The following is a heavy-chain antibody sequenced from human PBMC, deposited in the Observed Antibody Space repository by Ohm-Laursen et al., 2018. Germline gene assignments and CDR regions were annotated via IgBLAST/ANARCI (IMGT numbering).Heavy chain of an antibody. CDR3: ARVGPVTAMDYYYGMDV. D-gene: IGHD5-18*01. J-gene: IGHJ6*02. CDR2: IYYSGST. CDR1: GGSISSYY. Sequence: GTLSLTCTVSGGSISSYYWSWIRQPPGKGLEWIGYIYYSGSTNYNPSLKSRVTISVDTSKNQFSLKLSSVTAADTAVYYCARVGPVTAMDYYYGMDVWGQGTTVTVSS. V-gene: IGHV4-59*01.